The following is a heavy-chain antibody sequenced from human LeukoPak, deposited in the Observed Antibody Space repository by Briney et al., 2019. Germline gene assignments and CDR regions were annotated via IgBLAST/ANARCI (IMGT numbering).Heavy chain of an antibody. CDR1: SGSISGGGYY. CDR2: IYYNGSP. CDR3: ARTFSYDSSGYYFDL. D-gene: IGHD3-22*01. Sequence: SETLSLTCTVSSGSISGGGYYWSWIRQYPGKGLEWIGYIYYNGSPCYNPSLKSRVRISVDTSKNRFSLEVTSVTAADTAVYYCARTFSYDSSGYYFDLWGQGTLVTVSS. J-gene: IGHJ4*02. V-gene: IGHV4-31*03.